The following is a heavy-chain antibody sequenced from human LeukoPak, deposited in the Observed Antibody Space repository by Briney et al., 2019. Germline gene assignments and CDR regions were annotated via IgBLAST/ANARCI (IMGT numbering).Heavy chain of an antibody. J-gene: IGHJ4*02. Sequence: PGGSLRLSCAASGFTFSSHWMHWVCQAPGKGLVWVSRINSDGSSTSYADSVKGRFTISRDNAKNTLYLQMNSLRAEDTAVYYCARTLVGASSKDPDYWGQGTRVTVSS. CDR3: ARTLVGASSKDPDY. V-gene: IGHV3-74*01. CDR1: GFTFSSHW. D-gene: IGHD1-26*01. CDR2: INSDGSST.